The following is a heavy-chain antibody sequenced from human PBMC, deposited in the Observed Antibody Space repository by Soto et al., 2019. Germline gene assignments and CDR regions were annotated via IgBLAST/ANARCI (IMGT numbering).Heavy chain of an antibody. Sequence: PSETLSLTCTVSGGSISSSSYYWGWIRQPPGKGLEWIGSIYYSGSTYYNPSLKSRVTISVDTSKNQFSLKLSSVTAADTAVYYCARLGGWSTVNPNYYYMDVWGKGTTVTVSS. D-gene: IGHD4-4*01. CDR1: GGSISSSSYY. V-gene: IGHV4-39*01. CDR3: ARLGGWSTVNPNYYYMDV. CDR2: IYYSGST. J-gene: IGHJ6*03.